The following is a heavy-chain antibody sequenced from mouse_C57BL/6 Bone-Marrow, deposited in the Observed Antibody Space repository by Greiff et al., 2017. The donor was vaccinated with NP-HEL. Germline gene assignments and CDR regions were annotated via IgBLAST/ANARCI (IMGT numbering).Heavy chain of an antibody. CDR3: ARNSSGYAFAY. CDR2: IDPEDGET. D-gene: IGHD3-2*02. J-gene: IGHJ3*01. V-gene: IGHV14-2*01. CDR1: GFNITDYY. Sequence: EVKLMESGAELVKPGASVKLSCTASGFNITDYYMHWVKQRTEQGLEWIGRIDPEDGETKYAPKFQGKATITADTSSNTAYLQLSSLTSEDTAVYYCARNSSGYAFAYWGQGTLVTVSA.